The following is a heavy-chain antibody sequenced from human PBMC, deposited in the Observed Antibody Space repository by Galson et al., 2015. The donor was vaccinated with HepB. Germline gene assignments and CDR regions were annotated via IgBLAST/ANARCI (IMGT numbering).Heavy chain of an antibody. J-gene: IGHJ3*02. D-gene: IGHD5-12*01. CDR1: GGSFSGYY. Sequence: ETLSLTCAVYGGSFSGYYWSWIRQPPGKGLEWIGEIYHTGGTNSNPSLKSRVTISIDTSKKHFSLKLTSVTAADTAVYYCARAPRGFSFPLRAFDIWGQGTMVTVSS. V-gene: IGHV4-34*01. CDR3: ARAPRGFSFPLRAFDI. CDR2: IYHTGGT.